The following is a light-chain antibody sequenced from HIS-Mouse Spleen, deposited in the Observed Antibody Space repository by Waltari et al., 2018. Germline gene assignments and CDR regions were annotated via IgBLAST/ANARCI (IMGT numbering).Light chain of an antibody. CDR2: EDS. CDR1: ALPKNY. J-gene: IGLJ2*01. CDR3: YSTDSSGNHRV. Sequence: SYELTQPPSVSVSPGQTARITCPGAALPKNYAYWYQQKSGQAPVLVIYEDSKRPSGIPERFSGSSSGTIATLTISGAQVEDEADYYCYSTDSSGNHRVFGGGTKLTVL. V-gene: IGLV3-10*01.